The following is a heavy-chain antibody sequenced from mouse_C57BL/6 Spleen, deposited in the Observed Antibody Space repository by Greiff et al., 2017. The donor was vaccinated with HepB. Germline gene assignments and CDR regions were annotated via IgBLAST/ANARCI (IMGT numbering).Heavy chain of an antibody. CDR1: GYTFTDYE. Sequence: VQLQQSGAELVRPGASVTLSCKASGYTFTDYEMHWVKQTPVHGLEWIGAIDPETGGTAYNQKFKGKAILTADKSSSTAYMELRSLTSEDSAVYYCTRSGTHYFDYWGQGTTLTVSS. CDR3: TRSGTHYFDY. CDR2: IDPETGGT. V-gene: IGHV1-15*01. J-gene: IGHJ2*01. D-gene: IGHD4-1*01.